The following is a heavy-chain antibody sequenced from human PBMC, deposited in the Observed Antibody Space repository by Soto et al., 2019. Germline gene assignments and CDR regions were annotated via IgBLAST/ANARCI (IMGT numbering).Heavy chain of an antibody. V-gene: IGHV4-34*01. CDR1: GGSFSGYY. CDR2: INHSGST. D-gene: IGHD4-17*01. CDR3: ARQLGVTTCPRYYYYGMDV. Sequence: SETMYLPCAVYGGSFSGYYWSWIRQPPGKGLEWIGEINHSGSTNYNPSLKSRVTISVDTSKNQFSLKLSSVTAADTAVYYCARQLGVTTCPRYYYYGMDVWGQGTTVTVSS. J-gene: IGHJ6*02.